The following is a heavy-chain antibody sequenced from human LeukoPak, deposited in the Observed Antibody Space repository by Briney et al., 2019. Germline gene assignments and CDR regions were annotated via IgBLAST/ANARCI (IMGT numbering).Heavy chain of an antibody. D-gene: IGHD3-10*01. Sequence: SQTLSLTCAISGDSVSSNSAAWNWIRQSPSRGLEWLGRTYYRSKWYNDYAVSVKSRITINPDTSKNQFSLQLNSVTPEDTAVYYCARGTEVRGVIRSLYYYYMDVWGKGTTVTISS. V-gene: IGHV6-1*01. CDR1: GDSVSSNSAA. CDR2: TYYRSKWYN. J-gene: IGHJ6*03. CDR3: ARGTEVRGVIRSLYYYYMDV.